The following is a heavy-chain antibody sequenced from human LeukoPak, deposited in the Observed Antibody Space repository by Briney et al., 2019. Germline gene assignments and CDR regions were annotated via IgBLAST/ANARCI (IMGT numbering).Heavy chain of an antibody. D-gene: IGHD3-10*01. V-gene: IGHV3-23*01. J-gene: IGHJ4*02. CDR2: ISGSGGST. Sequence: GGSLRLSYAASGFTFSSYGMSWVRQAPGKGLEWVSAISGSGGSTYYADSVKGRFTISRDNSKNTLYLQMNSLRAEDTAVYYCAKDGGVWFGESNDYWGQGTLVTVSS. CDR3: AKDGGVWFGESNDY. CDR1: GFTFSSYG.